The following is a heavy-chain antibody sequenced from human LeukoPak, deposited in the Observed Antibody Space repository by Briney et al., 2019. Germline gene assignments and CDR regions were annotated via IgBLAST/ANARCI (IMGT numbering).Heavy chain of an antibody. CDR2: IYTSGST. CDR3: ARDSYDFWSGYYFYY. J-gene: IGHJ4*02. V-gene: IGHV4-4*07. CDR1: GGSISSYY. Sequence: SETLSLTCTVSGGSISSYYWSWIRQPAGKGLESIGRIYTSGSTNYNPSLKSRVTMSVDTSKNQFSLKLSSVTAADTAVYYCARDSYDFWSGYYFYYWGQGTLVTVSS. D-gene: IGHD3-3*01.